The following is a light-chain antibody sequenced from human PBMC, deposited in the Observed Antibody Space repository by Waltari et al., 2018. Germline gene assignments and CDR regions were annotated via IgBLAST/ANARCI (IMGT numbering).Light chain of an antibody. Sequence: QSVLTQPPSASGTPGQRVTISCSGRSSNIASSTIHWYQQLPGTAPKLLMYSDNQRPSGVPDRFSGSKSGTSASLAISGLQSEDEADYYCAAWDDSLNLWVFGGGTELTVL. J-gene: IGLJ3*02. CDR3: AAWDDSLNLWV. CDR1: SSNIASST. CDR2: SDN. V-gene: IGLV1-44*01.